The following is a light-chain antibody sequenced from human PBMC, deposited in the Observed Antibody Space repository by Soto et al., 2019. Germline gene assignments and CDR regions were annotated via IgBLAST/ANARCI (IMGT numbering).Light chain of an antibody. Sequence: DIQMTQSPSSLSASVGDRVTITCRASQSISSYLNWYQQKPGKAPKLLISPAPSLQSGVPSRFSGSGSGTDFTLTISSLQPEDFATYYCQQSYSTPWTFGQGTKVDIK. V-gene: IGKV1-39*01. J-gene: IGKJ1*01. CDR2: PAP. CDR3: QQSYSTPWT. CDR1: QSISSY.